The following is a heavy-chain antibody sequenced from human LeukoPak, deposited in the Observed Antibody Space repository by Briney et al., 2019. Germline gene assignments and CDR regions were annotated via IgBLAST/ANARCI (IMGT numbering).Heavy chain of an antibody. CDR3: ADPGVGY. J-gene: IGHJ4*02. V-gene: IGHV3-7*01. D-gene: IGHD2-8*01. CDR2: IKQNGSEE. CDR1: GFAFSNFW. Sequence: GGSLRLSCTASGFAFSNFWMSWVRQAPGKGLEWVANIKQNGSEETYIDSVKGRFIISRDNAKNSLYLQMNGLRAEDTAVYYCADPGVGYWGQGTLVTVSS.